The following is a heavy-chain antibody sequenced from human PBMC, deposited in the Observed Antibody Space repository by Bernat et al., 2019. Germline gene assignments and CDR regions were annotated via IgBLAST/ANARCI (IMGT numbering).Heavy chain of an antibody. V-gene: IGHV3-7*03. J-gene: IGHJ5*02. D-gene: IGHD3-16*01. CDR2: IKQDGSEK. Sequence: EVQLVESGGGLVQPGGSLRLSCAASGFTFSSYWMSWVRQAPGKGLEWVANIKQDGSEKYYVDSVKGRFTISRDNAKNSLYLKMNSLRAEDTAVYYCAREGGENWFDPWGQGTLVTVSS. CDR3: AREGGENWFDP. CDR1: GFTFSSYW.